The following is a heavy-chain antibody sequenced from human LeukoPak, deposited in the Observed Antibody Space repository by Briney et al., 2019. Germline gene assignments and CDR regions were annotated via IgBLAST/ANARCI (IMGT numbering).Heavy chain of an antibody. CDR1: GFTFSSYW. CDR2: IKQDGSEK. D-gene: IGHD3-16*02. J-gene: IGHJ4*02. Sequence: GGSLRLSCAASGFTFSSYWMSWVRQAPGKGLEWVANIKQDGSEKYYVDSVKGRSTISRDNAKNSLYLQMNSLRAEDTAVYYCAREGESGYVWGSYRNFDYWGQGTLVTVSS. V-gene: IGHV3-7*01. CDR3: AREGESGYVWGSYRNFDY.